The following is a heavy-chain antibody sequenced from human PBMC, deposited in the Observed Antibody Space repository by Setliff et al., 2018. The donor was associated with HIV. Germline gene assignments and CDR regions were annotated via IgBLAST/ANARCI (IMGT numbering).Heavy chain of an antibody. CDR1: GYMFMHYY. Sequence: ASVKVSCKASGYMFMHYYVHWVRQAPGQGLEWMGTINPTGGDTKYAQKFQGRVTLTEDTSTGTAYMELSGLRSEDTAVYYCALAARPSYYYYYYMDVWGKGTTVTVSS. CDR2: INPTGGDT. CDR3: ALAARPSYYYYYYMDV. D-gene: IGHD6-6*01. V-gene: IGHV1-46*01. J-gene: IGHJ6*03.